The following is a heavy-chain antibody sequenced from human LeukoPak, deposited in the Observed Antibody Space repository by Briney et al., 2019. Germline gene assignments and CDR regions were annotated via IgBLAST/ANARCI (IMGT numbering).Heavy chain of an antibody. CDR3: ARESRVVTAIRALKY. CDR2: INPSGGST. CDR1: GYTFTSYY. D-gene: IGHD2-21*02. J-gene: IGHJ4*02. Sequence: ASVKVSCKASGYTFTSYYMHWVRQAPGQGLEWMGIINPSGGSTSYAQKFQGRVAMTRDTSTSTVYMELSSPRSEDTAVYYCARESRVVTAIRALKYWGQGTLVTVSS. V-gene: IGHV1-46*01.